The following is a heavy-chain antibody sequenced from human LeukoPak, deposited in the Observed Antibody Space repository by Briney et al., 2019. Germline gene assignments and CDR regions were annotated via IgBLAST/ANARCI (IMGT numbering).Heavy chain of an antibody. D-gene: IGHD5-18*01. CDR3: ARGAKIEDTAMVTYEYFQH. J-gene: IGHJ1*01. CDR1: GYTFTSYA. V-gene: IGHV7-4-1*02. CDR2: INTNTGNP. Sequence: ASVKVSCKASGYTFTSYAMNWVRQAPGQGLEWMGWINTNTGNPTYAQGFTGRFVFSLDTSVSTAYLQISSLKAEDTAVYYCARGAKIEDTAMVTYEYFQHWGQGTLVTVSS.